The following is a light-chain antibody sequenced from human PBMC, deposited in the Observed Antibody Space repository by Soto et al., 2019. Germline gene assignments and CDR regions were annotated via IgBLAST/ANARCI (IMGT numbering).Light chain of an antibody. Sequence: QSALTQPASVSGSPGQSITISCTGTSSDVGTYDYVSWYQQHPGKAPKLIIYEVTNRPSGVSNRFAGSKSANTAYLTISGLQAEDEADYYRSSYTSSSTLYVFGTGTKVTVL. CDR1: SSDVGTYDY. J-gene: IGLJ1*01. CDR3: SSYTSSSTLYV. CDR2: EVT. V-gene: IGLV2-14*01.